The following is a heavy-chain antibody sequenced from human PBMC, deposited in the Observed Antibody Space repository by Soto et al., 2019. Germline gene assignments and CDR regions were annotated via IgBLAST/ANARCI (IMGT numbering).Heavy chain of an antibody. CDR2: ISSSGTYI. Sequence: GGSLRLSCAASGFTFNGYFMNWVRQAPGKGLEWVSSISSSGTYIYYADSLKGRFTMSRDNAKNSLYLRMNSLRAEDTAVYYCTRDRPQDSRYYGMDVWGQGTTVTVSS. CDR1: GFTFNGYF. CDR3: TRDRPQDSRYYGMDV. D-gene: IGHD2-15*01. J-gene: IGHJ6*02. V-gene: IGHV3-21*01.